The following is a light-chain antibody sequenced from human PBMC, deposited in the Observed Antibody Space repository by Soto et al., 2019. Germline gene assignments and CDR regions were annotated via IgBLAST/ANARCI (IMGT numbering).Light chain of an antibody. CDR3: HSYDVSLSGPV. Sequence: QAVVTQPPSVSGAPGQRVTISCTGSSSNIGAGYDVHWYQQLPGTAPKVLIYDNNNRPSGVPDRFSGSKSGTSASLAITGLQAEDEAAYYCHSYDVSLSGPVFGGGTKLTVL. CDR2: DNN. CDR1: SSNIGAGYD. J-gene: IGLJ2*01. V-gene: IGLV1-40*01.